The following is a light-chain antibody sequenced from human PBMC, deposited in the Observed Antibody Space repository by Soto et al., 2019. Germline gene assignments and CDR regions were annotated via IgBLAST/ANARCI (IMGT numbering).Light chain of an antibody. V-gene: IGLV2-14*01. CDR2: EVT. J-gene: IGLJ1*01. Sequence: QSVLAQPASVSGSPGQSITISCTGTSSDVGGYNFVSWYQQHPGKAPKLMIYEVTNRPSGVSNRFSGSKSGNTASLTISGLQTEDEADYYCSSYTSCSTYVFGTGTKVNVL. CDR3: SSYTSCSTYV. CDR1: SSDVGGYNF.